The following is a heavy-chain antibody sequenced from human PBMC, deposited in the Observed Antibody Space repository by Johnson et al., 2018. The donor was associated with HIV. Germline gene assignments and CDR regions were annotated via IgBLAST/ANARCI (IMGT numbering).Heavy chain of an antibody. V-gene: IGHV3-11*04. CDR2: ISESGTTI. Sequence: QVQLVESGGGLVKPGGSLRLSCAASGFTFSDYYMSWIRQAPGKGLEWVSYISESGTTIYYADSVKGRFTISRDNAKNSLYLQMNSLRAEDTAVYFCARVTKYYFDSSVDAFDIWSQGTVVIVSS. D-gene: IGHD3-22*01. CDR1: GFTFSDYY. J-gene: IGHJ3*02. CDR3: ARVTKYYFDSSVDAFDI.